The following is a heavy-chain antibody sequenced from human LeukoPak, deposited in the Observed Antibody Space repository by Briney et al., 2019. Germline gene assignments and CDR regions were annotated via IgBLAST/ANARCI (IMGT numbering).Heavy chain of an antibody. CDR1: GFTFSSYG. CDR2: ISYDGSNK. V-gene: IGHV3-30*18. D-gene: IGHD3-10*01. J-gene: IGHJ4*02. CDR3: AKDVRALNNYGSGSSGFY. Sequence: PGGSLRLSCAASGFTFSSYGMHWVRQAPGKGLEWVAGISYDGSNKYYADPVKGRFTISRDNSKNTLYLQMTSLRVEDTAVYYCAKDVRALNNYGSGSSGFYWGQGTLVTVSS.